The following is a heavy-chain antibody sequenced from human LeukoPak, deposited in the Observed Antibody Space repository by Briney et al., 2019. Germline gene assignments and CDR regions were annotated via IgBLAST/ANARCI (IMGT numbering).Heavy chain of an antibody. J-gene: IGHJ6*02. CDR3: ARERWDYGMDV. CDR1: GFLLTTIH. V-gene: IGHV3-53*01. Sequence: PGGALRLSCSASGFLLTTIHMTWARQAPGKGLEWVSFIHGGRATNHADSVKGRVTISRDTFKNMVYLQMNSLRAEDTAVYYCARERWDYGMDVWGQGTTVTVSS. CDR2: IHGGRAT. D-gene: IGHD1-26*01.